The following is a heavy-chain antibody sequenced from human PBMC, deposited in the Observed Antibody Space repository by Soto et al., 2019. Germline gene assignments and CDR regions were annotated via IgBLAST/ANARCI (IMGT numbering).Heavy chain of an antibody. V-gene: IGHV3-33*01. D-gene: IGHD6-13*01. Sequence: GGSLRLSCAASGFTFSSYGMHWVRQAPGKGLEGVAVIWYDGSNKYYADSVKGRFTISRDNSKNTLYLQMNSLRAEDTAVYYCASAGYSSSWYFDYWGQGTLVTVSS. CDR2: IWYDGSNK. CDR3: ASAGYSSSWYFDY. CDR1: GFTFSSYG. J-gene: IGHJ4*02.